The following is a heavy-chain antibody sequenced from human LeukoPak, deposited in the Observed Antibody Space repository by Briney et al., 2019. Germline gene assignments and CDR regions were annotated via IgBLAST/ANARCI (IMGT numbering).Heavy chain of an antibody. V-gene: IGHV3-30*03. CDR2: ILYGGSNK. CDR3: ARTPLWFGELLNYFDY. J-gene: IGHJ4*02. D-gene: IGHD3-10*01. Sequence: GGSLRLSCAASGFTFSSYGMHWVRQAPGKGLEWVAVILYGGSNKYYADSVKGRFTISRDNSKNTLYLQMNSLRAEDTAVYYCARTPLWFGELLNYFDYWGQGTLVTVSS. CDR1: GFTFSSYG.